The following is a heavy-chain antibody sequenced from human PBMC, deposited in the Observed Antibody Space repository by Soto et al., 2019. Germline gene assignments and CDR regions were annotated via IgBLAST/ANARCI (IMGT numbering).Heavy chain of an antibody. Sequence: PSETLSLTCTVSGGSISSGGYYWSWIRQHPGKGLEWIGYIYYSGSTYYNPSLKGRVTISVDMSKNQFSLKLSSVTAADTAVYYCARGNRVTVFGVVRPYYGMDVWGQGTTVTVSS. J-gene: IGHJ6*02. CDR3: ARGNRVTVFGVVRPYYGMDV. CDR1: GGSISSGGYY. D-gene: IGHD3-3*01. V-gene: IGHV4-31*03. CDR2: IYYSGST.